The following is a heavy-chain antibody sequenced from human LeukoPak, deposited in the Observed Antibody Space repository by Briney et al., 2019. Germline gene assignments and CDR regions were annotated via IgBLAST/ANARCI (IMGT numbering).Heavy chain of an antibody. V-gene: IGHV3-48*03. D-gene: IGHD3-10*01. CDR2: ISSSGSTT. CDR1: GFTFSSYE. J-gene: IGHJ4*02. CDR3: ARGITMVRGVIPGCDY. Sequence: GGSLRLSCAASGFTFSSYEMNWVRQAPGKGLEWVSYISSSGSTTYYADSVKGRFTISRDNAKNSLYLQMNSLRAEDTAVYYCARGITMVRGVIPGCDYWGQGTLVTVSS.